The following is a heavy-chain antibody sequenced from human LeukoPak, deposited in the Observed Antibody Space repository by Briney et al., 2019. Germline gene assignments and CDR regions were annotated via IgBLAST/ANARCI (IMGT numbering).Heavy chain of an antibody. CDR1: GFTFSSYW. CDR3: ARDGRQWLVTRSFDY. CDR2: IKQDGSEK. D-gene: IGHD6-19*01. Sequence: GGSLRLSCAASGFTFSSYWMSWVRQAPGKGLEWVANIKQDGSEKYYVDSVKGRFTISRDNAKNSLYLQMNSLRAEDTAVYYCARDGRQWLVTRSFDYWGQGTLVTVSS. J-gene: IGHJ4*02. V-gene: IGHV3-7*01.